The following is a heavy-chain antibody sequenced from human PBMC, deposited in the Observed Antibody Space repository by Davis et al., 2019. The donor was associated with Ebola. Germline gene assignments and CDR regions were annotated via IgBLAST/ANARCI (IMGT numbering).Heavy chain of an antibody. D-gene: IGHD3-3*01. V-gene: IGHV5-51*01. J-gene: IGHJ4*02. CDR2: IYPGDSDT. CDR1: GYSFTSYW. Sequence: GGSLRLSCKGSGYSFTSYWIGWVRQMLGKGLEWMGIIYPGDSDTRYSPSFQGQVTISADKSISTAYLQWSSLKASDTAMYYCAIYDFWSGLDWGQGTLVTVSS. CDR3: AIYDFWSGLD.